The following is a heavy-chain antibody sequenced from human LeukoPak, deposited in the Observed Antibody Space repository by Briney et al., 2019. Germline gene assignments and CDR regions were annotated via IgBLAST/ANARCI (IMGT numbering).Heavy chain of an antibody. D-gene: IGHD2-2*01. CDR3: AKGPEYQLLWRGGADY. J-gene: IGHJ4*02. CDR1: GFTFSTSW. CDR2: IRYDGSNK. V-gene: IGHV3-30*02. Sequence: PGGSLRLSCAASGFTFSTSWMIWVRQAPGKGLEWVAFIRYDGSNKYYADSVKGRFTISRDNSKNTLYLQMNSLRAEDTAVYYCAKGPEYQLLWRGGADYWGQGTLVTVSS.